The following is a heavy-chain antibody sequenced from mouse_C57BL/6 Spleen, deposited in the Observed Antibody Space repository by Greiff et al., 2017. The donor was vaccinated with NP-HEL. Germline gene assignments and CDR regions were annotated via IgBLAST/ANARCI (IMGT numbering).Heavy chain of an antibody. CDR1: GYTFTSYW. Sequence: VQLQQPGAELVRPGSSVKLSCKASGYTFTSYWMHWVKQRPIQGLEWIGNIDPSDSETHYNQKFKDKATLTVDKSSSTAYMQLSSLTSEDSAVYYCARFTTVDLDYWGQGTTLTVSS. CDR2: IDPSDSET. V-gene: IGHV1-52*01. J-gene: IGHJ2*01. CDR3: ARFTTVDLDY. D-gene: IGHD1-1*01.